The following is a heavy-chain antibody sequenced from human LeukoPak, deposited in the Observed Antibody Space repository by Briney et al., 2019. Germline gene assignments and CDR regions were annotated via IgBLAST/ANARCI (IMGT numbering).Heavy chain of an antibody. Sequence: SETLSLTCTVSGGSISSGDYYWSWIRQPQGKGLEWIGYIYYSGSTYYNPSLKSRVTISVDTSKNQLSLKLSSVTAADTAVYYCAGRDGGSCFGSWGQGTLVTASS. CDR3: AGRDGGSCFGS. D-gene: IGHD2-15*01. V-gene: IGHV4-30-4*08. J-gene: IGHJ5*02. CDR2: IYYSGST. CDR1: GGSISSGDYY.